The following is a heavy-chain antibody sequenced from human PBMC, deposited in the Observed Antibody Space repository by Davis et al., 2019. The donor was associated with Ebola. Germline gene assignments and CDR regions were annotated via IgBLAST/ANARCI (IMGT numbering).Heavy chain of an antibody. V-gene: IGHV4-39*07. CDR2: VYYSGSV. Sequence: PGGSLRLSCTVSGGPINSSSYYWGWSRQPPGRGLEWIGTVYYSGSVYYNPSLKSRVAISVDTSKNQFSLQMNSVTPEDTALYYCARGWLRGGMDVWGEGTTVTVSS. CDR3: ARGWLRGGMDV. CDR1: GGPINSSSYY. J-gene: IGHJ6*04. D-gene: IGHD5-18*01.